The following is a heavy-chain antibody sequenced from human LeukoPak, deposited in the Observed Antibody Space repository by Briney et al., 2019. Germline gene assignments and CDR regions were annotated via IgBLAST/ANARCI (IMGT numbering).Heavy chain of an antibody. D-gene: IGHD6-13*01. CDR3: ATFQQQLVLDWFDP. CDR2: VDSEDGET. CDR1: GYTFTDYY. V-gene: IGHV1-69-2*01. J-gene: IGHJ5*02. Sequence: ASVKVSCKVSGYTFTDYYMHWVQQAPGKGLEWMGLVDSEDGETIYAEKFQGRVTITADTSTDTAYMELSSLRSEDTAVYYCATFQQQLVLDWFDPWGQGTLVTVSS.